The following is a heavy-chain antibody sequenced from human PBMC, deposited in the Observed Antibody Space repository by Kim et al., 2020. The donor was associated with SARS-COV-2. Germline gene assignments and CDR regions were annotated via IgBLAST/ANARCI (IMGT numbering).Heavy chain of an antibody. CDR3: AREIAAAGTFWFDP. Sequence: NPRLKTRVTISVDTSKNQFSLKLSCVTAADTAVYYCAREIAAAGTFWFDPWGQGTLVTVSS. V-gene: IGHV4-39*02. D-gene: IGHD6-13*01. J-gene: IGHJ5*02.